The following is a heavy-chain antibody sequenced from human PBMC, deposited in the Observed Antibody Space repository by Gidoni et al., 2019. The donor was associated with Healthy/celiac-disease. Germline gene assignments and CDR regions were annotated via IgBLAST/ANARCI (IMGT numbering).Heavy chain of an antibody. V-gene: IGHV3-23*01. J-gene: IGHJ5*02. CDR2: ISGSGGST. CDR3: ATGGYCSGGSCYSA. D-gene: IGHD2-15*01. CDR1: GFTFSSYA. Sequence: EVQLLESGGGLVQPGGSLRLSCAASGFTFSSYAMSWVRQAPGKGLEWVSAISGSGGSTYYADSVKGRFTISRDNSKNTLYLQMNSLRAEDTAVYYCATGGYCSGGSCYSAWGQGTLVTVSS.